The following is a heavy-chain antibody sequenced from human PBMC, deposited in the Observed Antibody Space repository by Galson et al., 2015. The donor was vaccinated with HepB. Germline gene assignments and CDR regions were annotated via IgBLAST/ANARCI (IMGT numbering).Heavy chain of an antibody. CDR2: ISYDGRNK. CDR1: RVTFSNYG. J-gene: IGHJ4*02. Sequence: SLRLSCAASRVTFSNYGFHWVRQAPGKGLEWVTVISYDGRNKHYADSVKGRFPISRDNSKNMVYLQMNSLRAEDTALYYCAKDPYLYHALAGNMAGFDYWGQGTLVTVSS. V-gene: IGHV3-30*18. CDR3: AKDPYLYHALAGNMAGFDY. D-gene: IGHD6-19*01.